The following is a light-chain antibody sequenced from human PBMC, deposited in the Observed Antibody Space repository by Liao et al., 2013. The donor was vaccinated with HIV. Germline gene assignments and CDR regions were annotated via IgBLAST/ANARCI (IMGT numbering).Light chain of an antibody. V-gene: IGLV3-1*01. J-gene: IGLJ1*01. CDR1: KLGDKY. CDR3: QAWDSSTAYV. CDR2: QDT. Sequence: SYELTQPPSVSVSPGQTASITCSGHKLGDKYPCWYQQKPGQSPVLVIYQDTKRPSGVPGRFSGFNSENTATLTISGTQPMDEADYYCQAWDSSTAYVFGSGTKLAVL.